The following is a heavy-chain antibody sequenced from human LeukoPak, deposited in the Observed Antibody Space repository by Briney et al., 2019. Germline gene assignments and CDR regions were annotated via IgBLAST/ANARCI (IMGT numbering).Heavy chain of an antibody. V-gene: IGHV4-30-2*01. J-gene: IGHJ4*02. CDR1: GGSISGGAYS. Sequence: SQTLSLTCVVSGGSISGGAYSWNWIRQPPGKGLEWIGYIYHSGSTYYNPSLKSRVTISVDRSKNQFSLKLSSVTAADTAVYYCARVASGGSSWADYWGQGTLVTVSS. CDR3: ARVASGGSSWADY. CDR2: IYHSGST. D-gene: IGHD6-13*01.